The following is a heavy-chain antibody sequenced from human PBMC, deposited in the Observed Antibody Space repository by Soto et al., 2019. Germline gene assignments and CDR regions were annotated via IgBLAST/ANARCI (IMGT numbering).Heavy chain of an antibody. CDR1: GFTFSSYW. J-gene: IGHJ5*02. Sequence: EVQLVESRGGLVQPGGSLRLSCAASGFTFSSYWMSWVRQAPGKGLEWVANIKQDGSEKYYVDSVKGRFTISRDNAKNSLYLQMNSLRAEDTAVYYCARTPIAARHNWFDPWGQGTLVTVSS. V-gene: IGHV3-7*01. CDR3: ARTPIAARHNWFDP. D-gene: IGHD6-6*01. CDR2: IKQDGSEK.